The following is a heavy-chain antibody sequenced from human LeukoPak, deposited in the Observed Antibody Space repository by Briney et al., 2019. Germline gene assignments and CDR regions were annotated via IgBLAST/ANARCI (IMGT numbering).Heavy chain of an antibody. J-gene: IGHJ4*02. D-gene: IGHD2-15*01. CDR3: ARGENCSGGSCYYY. CDR2: INPNSGGT. V-gene: IGHV1-2*06. Sequence: ASVKVSCKASGYTFTAYYIHWVRQAPGQGLEWMGRINPNSGGTNCAQNFQGRVTMTRDTSITTAYMELNKLTSDDTAVYYCARGENCSGGSCYYYWGQRTLVTVSS. CDR1: GYTFTAYY.